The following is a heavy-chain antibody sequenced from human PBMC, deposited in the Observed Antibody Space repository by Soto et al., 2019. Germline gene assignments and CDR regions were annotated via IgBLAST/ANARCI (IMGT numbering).Heavy chain of an antibody. CDR3: ARGQEARGKPEALDA. Sequence: QVHLVQSGAEVKKPGSSVKVSCKYSGGTFRTESINWVRQAPGQGLGWMGGILPFFGTADYAPRFQGRVTIIAEGGMRTAYLELTSLTCQNTVLYFCARGQEARGKPEALDAWGQGTMVSVSP. D-gene: IGHD2-15*01. CDR2: ILPFFGTA. CDR1: GGTFRTES. J-gene: IGHJ3*01. V-gene: IGHV1-69*13.